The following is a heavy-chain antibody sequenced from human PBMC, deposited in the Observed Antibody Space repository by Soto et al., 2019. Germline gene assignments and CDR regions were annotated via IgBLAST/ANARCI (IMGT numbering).Heavy chain of an antibody. CDR1: GYTFTGYY. J-gene: IGHJ6*03. Sequence: ASVKVSCKASGYTFTGYYMHRVRQAPGQGLEWMGWINPNSGGTNYAQKFQGWVTMTRDASISTAYMELSRLRSDDTAVYYCASVSPYDILATGFNSNYSYMDVWGKGTTATASS. CDR2: INPNSGGT. CDR3: ASVSPYDILATGFNSNYSYMDV. V-gene: IGHV1-2*04. D-gene: IGHD3-9*01.